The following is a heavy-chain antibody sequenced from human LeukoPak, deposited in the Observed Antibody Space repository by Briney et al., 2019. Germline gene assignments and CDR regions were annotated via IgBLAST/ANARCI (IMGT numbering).Heavy chain of an antibody. V-gene: IGHV1-69*02. J-gene: IGHJ6*03. Sequence: GASVKVSCKXSGGTFSSYTISWVRQAPGQGLEWMGRIIPILGIANYAQKFQGRVTITADKSTSTAYMELSSLRSEDTAVYYCATTSTGGYFYYYYMDVWGKGTTVTVSS. CDR1: GGTFSSYT. CDR2: IIPILGIA. D-gene: IGHD7-27*01. CDR3: ATTSTGGYFYYYYMDV.